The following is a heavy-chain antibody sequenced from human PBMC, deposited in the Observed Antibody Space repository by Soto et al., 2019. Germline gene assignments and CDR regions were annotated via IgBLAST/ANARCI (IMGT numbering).Heavy chain of an antibody. V-gene: IGHV3-53*01. CDR2: IYRSGAT. CDR1: GFTVTSNY. D-gene: IGHD3-10*01. Sequence: EVQLVESGGGLIQPGGSLRLSCAASGFTVTSNYMTWVRQAPGKGLEWVSVIYRSGATYYPDSVRGRFTASRDYTHNTLYLQMDSLRVDDTAVYYCARDSGMIRGSYGVDVWGPGTTVTVSS. CDR3: ARDSGMIRGSYGVDV. J-gene: IGHJ6*02.